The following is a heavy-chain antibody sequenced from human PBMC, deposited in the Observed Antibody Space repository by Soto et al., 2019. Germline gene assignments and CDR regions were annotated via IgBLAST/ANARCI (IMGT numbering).Heavy chain of an antibody. CDR1: GYTFTSYG. J-gene: IGHJ6*02. V-gene: IGHV1-18*04. D-gene: IGHD2-2*01. Sequence: ASVKVSGKASGYTFTSYGISWVRQAPGQGRAWRGWISAYNGNTNYAQKLQGRVTMTTDTSTSTAYMELRSRRSDDTAVYYCAQAGRVGQIVGVPAAIYYDYSMNVWS. CDR3: AQAGRVGQIVGVPAAIYYDYSMNV. CDR2: ISAYNGNT.